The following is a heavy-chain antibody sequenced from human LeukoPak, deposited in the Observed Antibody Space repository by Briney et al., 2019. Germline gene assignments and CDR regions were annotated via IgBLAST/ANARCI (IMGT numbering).Heavy chain of an antibody. V-gene: IGHV1-69*13. Sequence: ASVKVSCKASGGTFSSYAISWVRQAPGQGLEWMGGIIPIFGAANYAQKFQGRVTITADESTSTAYMELSSLRSEDTAVYYCARSSPLDYGGYVRGWFDPWGQGTLVTVSS. CDR3: ARSSPLDYGGYVRGWFDP. J-gene: IGHJ5*02. CDR2: IIPIFGAA. CDR1: GGTFSSYA. D-gene: IGHD4-17*01.